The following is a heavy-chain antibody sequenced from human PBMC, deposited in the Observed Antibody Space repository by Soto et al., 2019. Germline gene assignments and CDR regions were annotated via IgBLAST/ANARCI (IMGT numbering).Heavy chain of an antibody. J-gene: IGHJ5*02. D-gene: IGHD3-9*01. CDR3: ARFGGHYDILTGYYPTNWFDP. CDR2: MNPNSGNT. Sequence: ASVKVSCKASGYTFTSYDINWVRQATGQGLEWMGWMNPNSGNTGYAQKFQGRVTMTRNTSISTAYMELSSLRSEDTAVYYCARFGGHYDILTGYYPTNWFDPWGQGTLVTVSS. CDR1: GYTFTSYD. V-gene: IGHV1-8*01.